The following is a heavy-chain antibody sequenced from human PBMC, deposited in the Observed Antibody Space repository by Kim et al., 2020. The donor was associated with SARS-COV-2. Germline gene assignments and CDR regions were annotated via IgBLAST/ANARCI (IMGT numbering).Heavy chain of an antibody. V-gene: IGHV3-30*18. CDR2: ISYDGSTK. CDR1: GFTFNTYG. D-gene: IGHD3-10*01. Sequence: GGSLRLSCAASGFTFNTYGMYWVRQAPGKGLEWVAVISYDGSTKYYAYSVKGRFTISRDTSKNTLYLQMNSLRAEATAVSYCVNAVLRGGNYYYYGMDVWGQGTTVTVSS. CDR3: VNAVLRGGNYYYYGMDV. J-gene: IGHJ6*02.